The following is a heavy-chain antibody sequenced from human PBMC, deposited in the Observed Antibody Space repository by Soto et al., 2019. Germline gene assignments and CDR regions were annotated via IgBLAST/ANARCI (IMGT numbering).Heavy chain of an antibody. V-gene: IGHV1-69*01. CDR2: IIPIFGTA. CDR1: GGTFSSYA. J-gene: IGHJ6*02. D-gene: IGHD2-15*01. CDR3: ARSQGGSSSLDIYYYYYYGMDV. Sequence: QVQLVQSGAEVKKPGSSVKVSCKAPGGTFSSYAISWVRQAPGQGLEWMGGIIPIFGTAKYAQKVQGRVTISADESTSTGYMELSSLRSEETAVYYCARSQGGSSSLDIYYYYYYGMDVWGQGTTVTVSS.